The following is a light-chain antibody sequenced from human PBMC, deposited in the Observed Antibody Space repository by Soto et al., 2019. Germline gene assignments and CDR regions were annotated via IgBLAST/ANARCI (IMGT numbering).Light chain of an antibody. Sequence: EIVLTQSPGTLSLSPGDRVTLSCRASQSVSTNYFSWYQQKPGQAPRLLIYATSSRAVGIPDRFSGSGSGTDFTLTISRLEPEDFAMYYCQQYGDYNSLRYSFGQGTRLEI. V-gene: IGKV3-20*01. CDR2: ATS. CDR1: QSVSTNY. CDR3: QQYGDYNSLRYS. J-gene: IGKJ2*03.